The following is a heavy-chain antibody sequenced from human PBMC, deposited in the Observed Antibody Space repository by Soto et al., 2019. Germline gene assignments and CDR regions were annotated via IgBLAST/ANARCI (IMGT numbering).Heavy chain of an antibody. J-gene: IGHJ5*02. CDR3: ARERPDGARLDP. V-gene: IGHV4-59*12. CDR2: IYYSGST. CDR1: GGSISSYY. D-gene: IGHD6-6*01. Sequence: PSETLSLTCTVSGGSISSYYWSWIRQPPGKELQYIGYIYYSGSTNYNPSLKSRVTISVDTSKNQFSLKLSSVTAADTAVYYCARERPDGARLDPWGQGTPVTVSS.